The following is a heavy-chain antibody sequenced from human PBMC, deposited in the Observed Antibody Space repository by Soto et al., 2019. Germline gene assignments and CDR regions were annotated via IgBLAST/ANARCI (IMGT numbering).Heavy chain of an antibody. CDR3: ARELAYYDFWSAQTGGWFDP. CDR1: GFTFSSYI. Sequence: GGSRRRSWAASGFTFSSYIMNWVRQAPGKGLEWVSSISSSSSYIYYADSVKGRFTISRDNAKNSLYLQMNSLRAEDTAVYYCARELAYYDFWSAQTGGWFDPWGQGTLVTVSS. D-gene: IGHD3-3*01. J-gene: IGHJ5*02. CDR2: ISSSSSYI. V-gene: IGHV3-21*01.